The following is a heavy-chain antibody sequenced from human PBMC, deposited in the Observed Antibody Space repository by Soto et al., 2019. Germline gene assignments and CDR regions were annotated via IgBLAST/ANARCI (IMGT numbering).Heavy chain of an antibody. CDR2: INAGNGNT. D-gene: IGHD2-15*01. CDR3: AREINCSGGSCGVFDY. J-gene: IGHJ4*02. Sequence: ASVKVSCKASGYTFTSYAMHWVRQAPGQRLEWMGWINAGNGNTKYSQKFQGRVTITRDTSASTAYMELSSLRSEDTAAYCCAREINCSGGSCGVFDYWGQGTLVTVSS. V-gene: IGHV1-3*01. CDR1: GYTFTSYA.